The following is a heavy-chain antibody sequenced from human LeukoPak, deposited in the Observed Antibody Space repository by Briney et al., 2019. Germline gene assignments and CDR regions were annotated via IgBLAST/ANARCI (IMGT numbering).Heavy chain of an antibody. V-gene: IGHV1-2*02. CDR3: ARDRKNSYGTFDY. D-gene: IGHD5-18*01. CDR2: INPNSGGT. CDR1: GYTFTGYY. J-gene: IGHJ4*02. Sequence: ASVEVSCKASGYTFTGYYMHWVRQAPGQGLEGMGWINPNSGGTNYAQKFQGRVTMTRDTSISTAYMELSRLRSDDTAVYYCARDRKNSYGTFDYWGQGTLVTVSS.